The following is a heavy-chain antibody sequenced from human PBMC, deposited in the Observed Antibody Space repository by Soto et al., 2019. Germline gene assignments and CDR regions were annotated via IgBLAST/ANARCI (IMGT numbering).Heavy chain of an antibody. CDR2: ISAYNGNT. CDR3: ARYPPPVDN. V-gene: IGHV1-18*01. CDR1: GYTFTSYY. Sequence: QVQLVQSGAEVKKPGASVKVSCKDSGYTFTSYYISWVRQAPGQGLEWMGWISAYNGNTNYAQKLQGRVTMTTDTSTSRADMELRGLRSEDTAVYYCARYPPPVDNWGQGTLVTVSS. J-gene: IGHJ4*02.